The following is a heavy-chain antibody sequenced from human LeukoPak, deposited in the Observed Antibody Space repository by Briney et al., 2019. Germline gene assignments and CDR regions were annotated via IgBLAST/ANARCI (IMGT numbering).Heavy chain of an antibody. Sequence: SSETLSLTCAVYGGSFSGYYWSWIRQPPGKGLEWVSAISGSGGSTYYADSVKGRFTVSRDNSRNSLYLQMNSPTAADTAVYYCAKDRSIGTYYTFDHWGQGTLVTVSS. V-gene: IGHV3-23*01. D-gene: IGHD1-26*01. CDR1: GGSFSGYY. CDR2: ISGSGGST. CDR3: AKDRSIGTYYTFDH. J-gene: IGHJ4*02.